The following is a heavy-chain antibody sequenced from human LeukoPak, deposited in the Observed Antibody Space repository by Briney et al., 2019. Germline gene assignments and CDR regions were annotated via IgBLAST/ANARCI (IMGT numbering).Heavy chain of an antibody. J-gene: IGHJ4*02. CDR1: GFTFSSYA. V-gene: IGHV3-23*01. CDR2: SSGSGGST. Sequence: GGSLRLSCAASGFTFSSYAMSWVRQAPGRGLEWVSASSGSGGSTSYADSVRGRFTISRDNSKNTLYVQMNSLRAEDTAVYYCTTDPTPSFDYWGQGTLVTVSS. CDR3: TTDPTPSFDY.